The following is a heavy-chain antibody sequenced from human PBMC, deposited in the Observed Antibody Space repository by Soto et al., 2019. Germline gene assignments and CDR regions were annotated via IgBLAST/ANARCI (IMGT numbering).Heavy chain of an antibody. J-gene: IGHJ6*02. CDR1: GFTFSSYA. CDR3: ANPPPYALVVANPYCNDYGLDV. D-gene: IGHD2-15*01. CDR2: LSGSGATT. Sequence: EEQLLESGGGLVQPGGSLRLSCAASGFTFSSYAMTWVRQAPGKGLEWVSALSGSGATTYYADSVKGRFTISRDNSKNTLELQMNSLRAEDTAVYYCANPPPYALVVANPYCNDYGLDVWGQGTPVTVSS. V-gene: IGHV3-23*01.